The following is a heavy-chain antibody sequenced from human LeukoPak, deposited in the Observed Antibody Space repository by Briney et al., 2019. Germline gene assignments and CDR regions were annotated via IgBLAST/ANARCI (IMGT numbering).Heavy chain of an antibody. CDR1: GFTFSSYS. V-gene: IGHV3-48*02. J-gene: IGHJ3*02. CDR2: ISSDSTTI. CDR3: ARGDILTGHDAFDI. Sequence: GGSLRLSCAASGFTFSSYSMNWVRQAPGKGLEWVSYISSDSTTIYYADSVKGRFTISRDNAKNSLYLQMNSLRDEDTAVYYCARGDILTGHDAFDIWGQGTMVTVSS. D-gene: IGHD3-9*01.